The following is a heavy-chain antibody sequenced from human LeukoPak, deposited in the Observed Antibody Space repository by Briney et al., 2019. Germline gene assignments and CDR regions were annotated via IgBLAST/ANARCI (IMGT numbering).Heavy chain of an antibody. V-gene: IGHV1-69*04. CDR3: ASGERWLYFDY. Sequence: ASVKVSCKASGGTFSSYAISWVRQAPGQGLEWMGRIIPILGIANYAQKFQGRVTITADKSTSTAYMELSSLRSEDTAVYYCASGERWLYFDYSGQGTLVTVSS. CDR2: IIPILGIA. J-gene: IGHJ4*02. D-gene: IGHD5-24*01. CDR1: GGTFSSYA.